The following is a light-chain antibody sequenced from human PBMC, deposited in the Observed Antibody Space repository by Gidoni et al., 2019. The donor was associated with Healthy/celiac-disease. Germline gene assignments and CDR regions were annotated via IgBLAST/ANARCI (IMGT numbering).Light chain of an antibody. CDR1: QSVSSSY. CDR2: GAS. CDR3: QQYGSSPYT. Sequence: EIVLTQSPGTLSLSPGERATLSCRASQSVSSSYLAWYQQKPGQAPRLLIYGASSRATGIPDRFSGSGSGTDVTLTISRLEPEDFAVYYCQQYGSSPYTFGQXTKLEIK. V-gene: IGKV3-20*01. J-gene: IGKJ2*01.